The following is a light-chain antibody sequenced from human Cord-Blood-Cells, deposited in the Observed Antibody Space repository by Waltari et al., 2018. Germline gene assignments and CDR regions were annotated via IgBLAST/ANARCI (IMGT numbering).Light chain of an antibody. J-gene: IGLJ3*02. V-gene: IGLV2-11*01. CDR3: CSYAGSYTLV. CDR2: DVS. CDR1: RTNVGGYNY. Sequence: SAPTQPRSLSGSPGQPVTICCTESRTNVGGYNYRSWYPAHPGKAPKLMIYDVSKRPSGVPDRFSGSKSGNTASLTISGLQAEDEADYYCCSYAGSYTLVFGGGTKLTVL.